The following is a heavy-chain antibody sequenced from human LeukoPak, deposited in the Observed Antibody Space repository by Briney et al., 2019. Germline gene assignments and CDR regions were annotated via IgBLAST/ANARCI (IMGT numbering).Heavy chain of an antibody. Sequence: ASVKVSCKASGYSSTGYFIHWVRQAPGQGLEWMGCIDPNSGDTKYAQKFQGRVSIPRDTSTRTAYMELSRLRSDDTAVYFCARSGSTGYSLDYWGQGTLVTVSS. CDR1: GYSSTGYF. CDR3: ARSGSTGYSLDY. D-gene: IGHD3-22*01. J-gene: IGHJ4*02. CDR2: IDPNSGDT. V-gene: IGHV1-2*02.